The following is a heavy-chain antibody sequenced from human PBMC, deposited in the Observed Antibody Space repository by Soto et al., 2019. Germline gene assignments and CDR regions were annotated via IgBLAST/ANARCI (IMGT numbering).Heavy chain of an antibody. CDR3: AKEERLVVPAATGY. Sequence: QVQLVESGGGVVQPGRSLRLSCAASGFTFSSYGMHWVRQAPGKGLEWVAVISYDGSNKYYADSVKGRFTISRDNSKNTLYLQMNSLRAEDTAVYYYAKEERLVVPAATGYWGQGTLVTVSS. CDR1: GFTFSSYG. CDR2: ISYDGSNK. D-gene: IGHD2-2*01. J-gene: IGHJ4*02. V-gene: IGHV3-30*18.